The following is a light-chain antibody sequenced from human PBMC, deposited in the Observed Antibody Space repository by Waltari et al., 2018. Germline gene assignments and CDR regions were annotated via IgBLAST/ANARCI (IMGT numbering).Light chain of an antibody. V-gene: IGKV1-39*01. CDR1: QTISRN. CDR3: QQSYSIPRLT. CDR2: ASS. J-gene: IGKJ4*01. Sequence: DIQMTQSPPSVSASVGDRVTITCRASQTISRNLNWYQQKPGKAPRLLIYASSSLQSGVPSRFSGSGSGTDFTLSISSLQPEDFATYYCQQSYSIPRLTFGGGTKVEIK.